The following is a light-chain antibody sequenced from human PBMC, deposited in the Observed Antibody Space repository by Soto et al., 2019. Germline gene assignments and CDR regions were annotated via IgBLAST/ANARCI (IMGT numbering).Light chain of an antibody. V-gene: IGLV1-40*01. CDR3: QSYDSSLSGWV. CDR1: RSNIGAGYD. Sequence: QSALTQPPSVSGAPGQRVTIACTVSRSNIGAGYDVHWYQQLPGTAPKLLIYGNSNRPSGVPDRFSGSKSGTSASLAITGLQAEDEADYYCQSYDSSLSGWVFGGGTKLTVL. CDR2: GNS. J-gene: IGLJ3*02.